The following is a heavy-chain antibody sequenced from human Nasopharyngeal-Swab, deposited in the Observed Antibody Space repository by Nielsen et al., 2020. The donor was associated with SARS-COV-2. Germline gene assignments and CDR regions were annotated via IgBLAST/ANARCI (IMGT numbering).Heavy chain of an antibody. D-gene: IGHD1-20*01. CDR1: GFTFSSYS. Sequence: GGSLRFSCAASGFTFSSYSMNWVRQVPGKGLEWVSSISSSSSYIYYADSVKGRFTISRDNAKNSLYLQMNNLRAEDTAVYYCARDLNWNFDFWGQGALVTVSS. V-gene: IGHV3-21*04. J-gene: IGHJ4*02. CDR2: ISSSSSYI. CDR3: ARDLNWNFDF.